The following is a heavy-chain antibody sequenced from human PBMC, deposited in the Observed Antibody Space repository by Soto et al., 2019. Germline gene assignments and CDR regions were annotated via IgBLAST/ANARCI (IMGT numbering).Heavy chain of an antibody. V-gene: IGHV4-30-4*01. Sequence: QVQLQESGPGLVKPSQTLSLTCTVSGGSISSGDYYWSWIRQPPGKGLEWIGSIYYSGSTYYNPSLNSRVTLSVDTSTTQFSLKLNSVTAADTAVYYCASRHSSPYFDYWGQGTLVTVSS. CDR1: GGSISSGDYY. CDR2: IYYSGST. J-gene: IGHJ4*02. D-gene: IGHD6-13*01. CDR3: ASRHSSPYFDY.